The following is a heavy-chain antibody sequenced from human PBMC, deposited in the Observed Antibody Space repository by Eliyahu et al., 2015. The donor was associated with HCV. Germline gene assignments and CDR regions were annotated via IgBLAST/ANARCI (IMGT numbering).Heavy chain of an antibody. J-gene: IGHJ4*02. D-gene: IGHD2-2*01. CDR1: FSAHY. CDR3: ARGGCSRTSCLDD. Sequence: FSAHYMHWVRQAPGKGLEWVALITKKSDSYTTEYAAPVQGRFTISRDDSKNSLYLQMNSLKTEDTAVYYCARGGCSRTSCLDDWGQGTLVTVSS. V-gene: IGHV3-72*01. CDR2: ITKKSDSYTT.